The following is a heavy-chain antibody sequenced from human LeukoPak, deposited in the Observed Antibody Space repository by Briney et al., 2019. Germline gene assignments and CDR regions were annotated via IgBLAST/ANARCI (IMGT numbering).Heavy chain of an antibody. Sequence: GGSLRLSCAASGFSFSSFGISWVRQAPGKGLEWPASIKHDGNEIYYVDSVKGRFTVSRDNAKNSVYLQMNSLRAEDTAVYYCARVVRSSWFYYYYYMDVWGKGTTVTVSS. CDR1: GFSFSSFG. D-gene: IGHD6-13*01. V-gene: IGHV3-7*01. CDR3: ARVVRSSWFYYYYYMDV. CDR2: IKHDGNEI. J-gene: IGHJ6*03.